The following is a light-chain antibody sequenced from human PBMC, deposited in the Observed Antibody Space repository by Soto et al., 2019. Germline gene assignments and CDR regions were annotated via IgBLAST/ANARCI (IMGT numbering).Light chain of an antibody. Sequence: DLQITQSPLTLSASAGERVTMTLRATQSISSWLAWYQQKPGKAPKLLIYDASTLKSGVPSRFSGSGSGAEFTLTISRLQRDDFATYSCKQYYAYPRTFGQGTRVDI. CDR3: KQYYAYPRT. V-gene: IGKV1-5*01. CDR1: QSISSW. J-gene: IGKJ1*01. CDR2: DAS.